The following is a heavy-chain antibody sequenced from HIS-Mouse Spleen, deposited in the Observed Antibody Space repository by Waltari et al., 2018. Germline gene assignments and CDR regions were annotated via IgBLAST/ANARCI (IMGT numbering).Heavy chain of an antibody. V-gene: IGHV3-30-3*01. J-gene: IGHJ4*02. Sequence: QVQLVESGGGVVQPGRSLRLSCAASGFTFSSYALHWLRQAPGKGLEGVAVISYDGSNKYYADSVKGRFTISRDNSKNKLYLQMNSLRAEDKAVYYCARKLRLGELSFDYWGQGTLVTVSS. CDR1: GFTFSSYA. CDR2: ISYDGSNK. CDR3: ARKLRLGELSFDY. D-gene: IGHD3-16*02.